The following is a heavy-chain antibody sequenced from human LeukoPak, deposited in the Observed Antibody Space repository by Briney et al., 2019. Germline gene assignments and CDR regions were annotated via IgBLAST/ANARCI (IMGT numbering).Heavy chain of an antibody. J-gene: IGHJ5*02. Sequence: SETLSLTCTVSGGSLSSYYWSWIRQPPGKGLEWIAYIYYSGSTNYNPSLKSRVTISVDTSKNQFSLKLSSVTAADTAVYYCARTNSENYDILTGYSNWFDPWGQGTLVTVSS. D-gene: IGHD3-9*01. CDR2: IYYSGST. V-gene: IGHV4-59*01. CDR1: GGSLSSYY. CDR3: ARTNSENYDILTGYSNWFDP.